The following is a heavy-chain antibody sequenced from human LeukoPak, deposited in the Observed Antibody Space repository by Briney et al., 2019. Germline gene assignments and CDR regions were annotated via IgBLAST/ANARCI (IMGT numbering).Heavy chain of an antibody. D-gene: IGHD7-27*01. CDR3: ARDGEAEEVDAFDI. CDR2: ISSSSSYI. Sequence: PGGSLRLSCAASGFTFSSYIMNWVRQAPGKGLEWVSSISSSSSYIYYADSVKGRLTISRDNAKNSMYLQMNSLRDEDTAVYYCARDGEAEEVDAFDIWGQGTMVTVSS. CDR1: GFTFSSYI. V-gene: IGHV3-21*01. J-gene: IGHJ3*02.